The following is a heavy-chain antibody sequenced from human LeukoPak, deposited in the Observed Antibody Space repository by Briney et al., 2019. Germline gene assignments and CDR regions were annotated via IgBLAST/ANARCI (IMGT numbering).Heavy chain of an antibody. Sequence: SVKVSCKASGFTFTSSAMQWVRQARGQRLEWIGWIVVGSGNTNYAQKFQERATITRDMSTSTAYMELSSLRSEDTAVYYCAAVNPGIAVAGKPVDYWGQGTLVTVSS. CDR3: AAVNPGIAVAGKPVDY. V-gene: IGHV1-58*02. D-gene: IGHD6-19*01. CDR2: IVVGSGNT. CDR1: GFTFTSSA. J-gene: IGHJ4*02.